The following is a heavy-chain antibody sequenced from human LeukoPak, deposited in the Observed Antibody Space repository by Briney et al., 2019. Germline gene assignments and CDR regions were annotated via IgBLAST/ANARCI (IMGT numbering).Heavy chain of an antibody. CDR3: ARHPQLRVRGALRY. J-gene: IGHJ4*02. CDR2: IYYSGST. Sequence: PSETLSLTCTVSGGSISSSSYYWGWIRQPPGKGLEWIGSIYYSGSTYYNPSLKSRVTISVDTSKNQFSLKLSSVTAADTAVYYCARHPQLRVRGALRYCGEGTLVTVSS. V-gene: IGHV4-39*01. CDR1: GGSISSSSYY. D-gene: IGHD3-10*01.